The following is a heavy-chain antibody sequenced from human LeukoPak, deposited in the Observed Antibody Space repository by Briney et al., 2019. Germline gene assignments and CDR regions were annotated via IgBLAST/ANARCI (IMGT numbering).Heavy chain of an antibody. J-gene: IGHJ6*02. Sequence: GGSLRLFCAASGFTFSDYYMSWIRQAPGKGLEGVSYISSSGSTIYYADSVKGRFTISRDNAKNSLYLQMNSLRAEDTAVYYCARDQGFGEFTYYYGMDVWGQGTTVTVSS. CDR2: ISSSGSTI. D-gene: IGHD3-10*01. V-gene: IGHV3-11*01. CDR1: GFTFSDYY. CDR3: ARDQGFGEFTYYYGMDV.